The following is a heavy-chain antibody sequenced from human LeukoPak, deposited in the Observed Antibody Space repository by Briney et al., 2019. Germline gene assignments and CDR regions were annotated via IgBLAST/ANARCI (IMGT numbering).Heavy chain of an antibody. Sequence: PGGSLRLSCAASGFTFSSYAMHWVRQAPGKGLEWVAVISYDGSNKYYADSVKGRFTISRDNSKNTLYLQMNSLRAEDTAVYYCARVNVLRYFDWLGAFDIWGQGTMVTVSS. J-gene: IGHJ3*02. CDR1: GFTFSSYA. CDR3: ARVNVLRYFDWLGAFDI. CDR2: ISYDGSNK. V-gene: IGHV3-30-3*01. D-gene: IGHD3-9*01.